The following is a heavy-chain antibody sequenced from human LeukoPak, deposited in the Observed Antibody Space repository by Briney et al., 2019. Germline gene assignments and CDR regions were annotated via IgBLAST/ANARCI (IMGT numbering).Heavy chain of an antibody. CDR3: ARESCSGGSCHYYFDY. J-gene: IGHJ4*02. Sequence: GASVTVSCTASGYTFTSYAMHWVRQAPGQRLERMGWINAGNGNTKYSQKFQGRVTITRDTSASTAYMELSSLRSEDTAVYYCARESCSGGSCHYYFDYWGQGTLVTVSS. V-gene: IGHV1-3*01. D-gene: IGHD2-15*01. CDR2: INAGNGNT. CDR1: GYTFTSYA.